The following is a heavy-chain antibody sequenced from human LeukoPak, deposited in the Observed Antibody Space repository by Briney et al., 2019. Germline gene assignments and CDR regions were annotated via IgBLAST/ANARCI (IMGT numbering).Heavy chain of an antibody. Sequence: GGSLRLSCSASGFTFSSYAMHWVRQGPGKGLEYVSAISSNGGSTYYADSVKGRFTISRDNSKNTLYLQVSSLRAEDTAMYYCVKYGDYFYGMDVWGKGTAVTVSS. V-gene: IGHV3-64D*06. J-gene: IGHJ6*04. CDR2: ISSNGGST. CDR3: VKYGDYFYGMDV. CDR1: GFTFSSYA. D-gene: IGHD4-17*01.